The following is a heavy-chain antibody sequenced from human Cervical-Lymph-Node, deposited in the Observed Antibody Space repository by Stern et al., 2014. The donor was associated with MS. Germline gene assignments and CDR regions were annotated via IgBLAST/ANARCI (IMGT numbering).Heavy chain of an antibody. CDR1: GDSINSGGYS. J-gene: IGHJ6*02. CDR3: ARIAPAKDYYGMDV. D-gene: IGHD6-13*01. V-gene: IGHV4-30-2*01. Sequence: QVQLQESGSGLVKPSQTLSLTCAVSGDSINSGGYSWSWIRQTPGKGLEWIGYIFHSGSTYYNPSLKSRVTISVARSSDQFSLKLSSVTAADTAVYYCARIAPAKDYYGMDVWGQGTTVTVSS. CDR2: IFHSGST.